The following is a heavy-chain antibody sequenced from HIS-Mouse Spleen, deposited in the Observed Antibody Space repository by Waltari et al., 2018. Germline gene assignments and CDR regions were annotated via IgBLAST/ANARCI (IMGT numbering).Heavy chain of an antibody. CDR1: GFTFSSYA. CDR3: AKDIRIAVAAYRS. V-gene: IGHV3-23*01. CDR2: FSGSGGST. Sequence: EVQLLESGGGLVQPGGSLRLSCAASGFTFSSYAMSWVRQAQGKGLGWVSAFSGSGGSTYYADAVKGRFTISRDNSKNTLYLQMNSLRAEDTAVYYCAKDIRIAVAAYRSGGQGTLVTVSS. D-gene: IGHD6-19*01. J-gene: IGHJ4*02.